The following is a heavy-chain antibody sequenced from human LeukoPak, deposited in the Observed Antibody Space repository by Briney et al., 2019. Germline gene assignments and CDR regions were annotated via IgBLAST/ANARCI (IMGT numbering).Heavy chain of an antibody. J-gene: IGHJ4*02. V-gene: IGHV3-23*01. D-gene: IGHD2-2*01. Sequence: PGGSLRLSCAASGFTFSSYAMSWVRQAPGKGLEWVPAISGSGGSTYYADSVKGRFTISRDNSKNTLYLQMNSLRAEDTAVYYCAKDPRYCSSTSCYYGGYFDYWGQGTLVTVSS. CDR1: GFTFSSYA. CDR2: ISGSGGST. CDR3: AKDPRYCSSTSCYYGGYFDY.